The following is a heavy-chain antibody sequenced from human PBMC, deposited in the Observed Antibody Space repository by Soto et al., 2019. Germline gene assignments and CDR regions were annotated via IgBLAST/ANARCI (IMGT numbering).Heavy chain of an antibody. CDR2: IYYSGST. V-gene: IGHV4-61*01. D-gene: IGHD6-13*01. Sequence: SETLSLTCTVSGGSISSTSYYWGWIRQPPGKGLEWIGYIYYSGSTNYNPSLKSRVTISVDTSKNQFSLKLSSVTAADTAVYYCARELLPSGSSWTTRDAFDIWGQGTMVTVSS. CDR3: ARELLPSGSSWTTRDAFDI. J-gene: IGHJ3*02. CDR1: GGSISSTSYY.